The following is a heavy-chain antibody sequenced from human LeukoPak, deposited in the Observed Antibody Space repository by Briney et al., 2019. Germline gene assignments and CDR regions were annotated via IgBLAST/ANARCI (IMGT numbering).Heavy chain of an antibody. CDR2: INHSGSP. V-gene: IGHV4-34*01. D-gene: IGHD4-17*01. CDR1: GGSFSGYY. J-gene: IGHJ4*02. CDR3: VRASYGARVGY. Sequence: SETLSLTCAVYGGSFSGYYWSWIRQPPGKGLEWIGEINHSGSPNYNPSLKSRATIFEYTSKNQFSLKLRSVAAADTAVYYCVRASYGARVGYWGQGTLVTVSS.